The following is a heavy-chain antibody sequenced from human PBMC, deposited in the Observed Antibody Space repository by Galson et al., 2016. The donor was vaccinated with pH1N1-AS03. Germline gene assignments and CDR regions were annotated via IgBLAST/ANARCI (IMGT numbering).Heavy chain of an antibody. J-gene: IGHJ4*02. D-gene: IGHD4-17*01. CDR2: IIPIFGTA. Sequence: SVKVSCKASGGTFSSYVISWVRQAPGQGLEWMGEIIPIFGTANYAQRFQGRVTITADESTSTAYMEVSSLRSEDTAVYYCARGGGATVTLDSWGQGTLVIVSS. CDR1: GGTFSSYV. V-gene: IGHV1-69*13. CDR3: ARGGGATVTLDS.